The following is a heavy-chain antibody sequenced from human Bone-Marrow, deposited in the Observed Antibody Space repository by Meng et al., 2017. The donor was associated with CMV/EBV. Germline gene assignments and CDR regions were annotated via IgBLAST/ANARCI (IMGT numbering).Heavy chain of an antibody. CDR3: ARGPIVATIRPYYYYYGMDV. D-gene: IGHD5-12*01. V-gene: IGHV1-8*01. Sequence: ASVKVSCKASGYTFTSYGINWVRQATGQGLEWMGWMSPNSGNTGYAQKFQGRVTMTRNTSISTAYMELSSLRSEDTAVYYCARGPIVATIRPYYYYYGMDVWGQGTTVTVSS. J-gene: IGHJ6*02. CDR2: MSPNSGNT. CDR1: GYTFTSYG.